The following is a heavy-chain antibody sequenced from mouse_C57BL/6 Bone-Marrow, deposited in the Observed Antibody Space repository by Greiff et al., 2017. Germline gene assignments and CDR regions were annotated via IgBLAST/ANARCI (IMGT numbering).Heavy chain of an antibody. Sequence: EVQVVESGGGLVQPGASLKLSCESNEYEFPSHDMSWVRKTPEKRLELVAAINSDGGSTYYPDTMERRFIISRDNTKKTLYLQMSSLRSEDTALEYCERQLRLRAYFDYWGQGTTLTVSS. CDR2: INSDGGST. D-gene: IGHD3-2*02. CDR3: ERQLRLRAYFDY. V-gene: IGHV5-2*01. J-gene: IGHJ2*01. CDR1: EYEFPSHD.